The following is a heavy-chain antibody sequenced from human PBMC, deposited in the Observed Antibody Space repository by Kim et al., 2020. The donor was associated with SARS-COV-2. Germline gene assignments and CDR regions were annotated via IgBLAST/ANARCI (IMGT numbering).Heavy chain of an antibody. V-gene: IGHV1-46*01. CDR3: ARSAHSGYEVFDY. J-gene: IGHJ4*02. Sequence: YAQKFQGRVTMTRDTSTSTVYMELSSLRSEDTAVYYCARSAHSGYEVFDYWGQGTLVTVSS. D-gene: IGHD5-12*01.